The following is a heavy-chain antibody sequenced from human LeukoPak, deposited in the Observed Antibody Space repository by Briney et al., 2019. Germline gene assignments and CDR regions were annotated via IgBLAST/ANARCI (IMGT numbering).Heavy chain of an antibody. J-gene: IGHJ4*02. V-gene: IGHV1-69*04. CDR2: IIPSLNRA. CDR3: ARDGTSTDDY. CDR1: GGPFNNYA. D-gene: IGHD2-2*01. Sequence: SVKISCKSSGGPFNNYAINWVRQAPGQGLEWMGRIIPSLNRANYAQIRVTITADTSTATAYMELSGLRYEDTAVYYCARDGTSTDDYWGQGTLLTVSS.